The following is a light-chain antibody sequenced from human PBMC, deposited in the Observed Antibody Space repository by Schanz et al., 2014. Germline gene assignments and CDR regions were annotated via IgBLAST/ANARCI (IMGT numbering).Light chain of an antibody. CDR2: DAS. CDR3: LQHNSYPLT. CDR1: QSISNW. Sequence: DIQMTQSPSTLSASVGDRVTITCRASQSISNWLAWYQQKPGEAPELLIYDASSLESGVPSRFSGSGSGTEFTLTISSLQPEDFATYYCLQHNSYPLTFGGGTKVEIK. J-gene: IGKJ4*01. V-gene: IGKV1-5*01.